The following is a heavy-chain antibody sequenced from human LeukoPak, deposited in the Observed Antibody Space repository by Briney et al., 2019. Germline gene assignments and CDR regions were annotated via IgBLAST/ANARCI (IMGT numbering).Heavy chain of an antibody. CDR1: GFTLSDYY. CDR2: ISSNGSTI. CDR3: ARDGVTFGGIIVSLGFDY. Sequence: PGGSLRLSCAASGFTLSDYYMIWIRQAPGTGLEWVSYISSNGSTIDYADSVKGRFTISRDNAKNSLYLQMNSLRAEDTAVYYCARDGVTFGGIIVSLGFDYWGQVTLVTVSS. V-gene: IGHV3-11*01. J-gene: IGHJ4*02. D-gene: IGHD3-16*02.